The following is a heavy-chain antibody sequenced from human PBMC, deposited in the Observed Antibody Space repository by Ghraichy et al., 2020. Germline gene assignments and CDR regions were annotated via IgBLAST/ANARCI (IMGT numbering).Heavy chain of an antibody. V-gene: IGHV1-18*01. D-gene: IGHD3-10*01. Sequence: ASVKVSCKASGYTFTSYGISWVRQAPGQGLEWMGWISAYNGNTNYAQKLQGRVTMTTDTSTSTAYMELRSLRSDDTAVYYCARDTMVRGVNHYYYGMDVWGQGTTVTVSS. J-gene: IGHJ6*01. CDR3: ARDTMVRGVNHYYYGMDV. CDR1: GYTFTSYG. CDR2: ISAYNGNT.